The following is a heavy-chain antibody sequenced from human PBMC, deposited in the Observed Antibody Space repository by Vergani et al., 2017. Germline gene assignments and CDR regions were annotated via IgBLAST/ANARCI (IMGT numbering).Heavy chain of an antibody. CDR1: GYIFKNYY. CDR2: LNPTTGHT. Sequence: VQLVQSGAEVRKPGASVTVSCTASGYIFKNYYIHWLRQAPGQAFEWMGILNPTTGHTTSAQKFMGRVDMTRDPSTDTSTRTVQMTLSSLRSEETAVYYCDSSIGYCAGATCRAYYFDHWGQGTRVTVSS. CDR3: DSSIGYCAGATCRAYYFDH. D-gene: IGHD2-21*01. J-gene: IGHJ5*02. V-gene: IGHV1-46*02.